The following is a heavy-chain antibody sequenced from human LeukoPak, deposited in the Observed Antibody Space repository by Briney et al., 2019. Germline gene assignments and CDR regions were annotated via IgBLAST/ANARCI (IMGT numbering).Heavy chain of an antibody. V-gene: IGHV4-38-2*02. CDR2: ISHSGST. CDR1: GYSISGGYY. Sequence: SETLSLTCTVSGYSISGGYYWGWIRQPPGKGLGWIGSISHSGSTYYNPSLKSRVTISVDTSKNQFSLKLSSVTAADTAVYYCARVRHYYDSSGYYYWGQGTLVTVSS. J-gene: IGHJ4*02. D-gene: IGHD3-22*01. CDR3: ARVRHYYDSSGYYY.